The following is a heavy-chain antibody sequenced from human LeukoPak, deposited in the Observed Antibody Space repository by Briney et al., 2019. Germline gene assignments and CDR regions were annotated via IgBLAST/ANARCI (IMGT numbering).Heavy chain of an antibody. J-gene: IGHJ6*02. CDR1: GGSINSYY. D-gene: IGHD2-2*02. CDR3: ARDHFTCSSTSCYSIARPRQYYYYGMDV. CDR2: IYNSGSI. V-gene: IGHV4-4*07. Sequence: SETLYLTCTVSGGSINSYYWSWIRQPAGKGLEWIVRIYNSGSINYNPSLKRRVTMSVDTSKNQFSLKLSSVTAADTAVYYCARDHFTCSSTSCYSIARPRQYYYYGMDVWGQGTTVTVSS.